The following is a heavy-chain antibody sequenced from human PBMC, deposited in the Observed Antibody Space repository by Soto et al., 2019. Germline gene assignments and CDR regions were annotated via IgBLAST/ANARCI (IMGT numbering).Heavy chain of an antibody. D-gene: IGHD3-16*01. Sequence: QITLKESGPTLVKPTQTLMLTCTFSGFSLSSSGVGVGWIRQPPGKALEWLALVYWDDDKRYSQSLKSRLTITKDTSKNQVVLTMTNMDPVDTATYYCARGTLGMYRDWGQGTLVTVSS. CDR1: GFSLSSSGVG. V-gene: IGHV2-5*02. CDR3: ARGTLGMYRD. J-gene: IGHJ4*02. CDR2: VYWDDDK.